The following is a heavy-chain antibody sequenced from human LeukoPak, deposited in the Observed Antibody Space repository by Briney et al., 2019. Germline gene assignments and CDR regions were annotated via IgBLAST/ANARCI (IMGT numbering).Heavy chain of an antibody. CDR1: GFTFSSYSMN. Sequence: GSLRLSCAASGFTFSSYSMNWVRQPPGKGLEWIGSIYYSGSTYYNPSLKSRVTISVDTSKNQFSLKLSSVTAADTAVYYCARLDYDYVWGSYRYSYWGQGTLVTVSS. V-gene: IGHV4-39*01. D-gene: IGHD3-16*02. CDR2: IYYSGST. J-gene: IGHJ4*02. CDR3: ARLDYDYVWGSYRYSY.